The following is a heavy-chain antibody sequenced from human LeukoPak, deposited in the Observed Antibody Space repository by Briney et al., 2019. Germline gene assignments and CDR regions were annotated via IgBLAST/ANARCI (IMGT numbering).Heavy chain of an antibody. CDR1: GFPFSIHG. V-gene: IGHV3-23*01. CDR3: AKDGAWLRFDD. J-gene: IGHJ4*02. Sequence: PGGTLRLSCAGSGFPFSIHGMNWVRQAPGKGLEWVSGISPGGGPTYYADSVKGRFTISRDDSKNTLYLQMNNLRAEATAVYYCAKDGAWLRFDDWGQGILVTVSS. D-gene: IGHD5-12*01. CDR2: ISPGGGPT.